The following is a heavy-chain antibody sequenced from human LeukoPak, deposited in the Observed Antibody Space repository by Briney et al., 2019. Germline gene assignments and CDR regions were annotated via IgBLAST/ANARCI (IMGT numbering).Heavy chain of an antibody. CDR3: ARVGTGSSGWYRFDY. Sequence: GGSLRLSCAASGFTFSSYAMNWVRQAPGKGLEWVSYISSSGSTLYYADSVKGRFTISRDNAKNSLYLQMNSLRAEDTAVYYCARVGTGSSGWYRFDYWGQGTLVTVSS. CDR2: ISSSGSTL. V-gene: IGHV3-48*04. CDR1: GFTFSSYA. J-gene: IGHJ4*02. D-gene: IGHD6-19*01.